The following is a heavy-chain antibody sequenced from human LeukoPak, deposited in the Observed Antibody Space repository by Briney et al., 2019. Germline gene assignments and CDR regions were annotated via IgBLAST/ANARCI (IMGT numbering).Heavy chain of an antibody. J-gene: IGHJ4*02. V-gene: IGHV3-33*01. CDR1: GFTFGGYG. CDR2: IAYDGSRA. CDR3: TRYNNDHFDY. D-gene: IGHD1-14*01. Sequence: GGSLRLSCAGSGFTFGGYGMHWFRQTPGKGLEWVAVIAYDGSRAFYADSVKGRFTISRDNSKNTMSVQTDDLRAEDTAVYYCTRYNNDHFDYWGQGTLVTVSS.